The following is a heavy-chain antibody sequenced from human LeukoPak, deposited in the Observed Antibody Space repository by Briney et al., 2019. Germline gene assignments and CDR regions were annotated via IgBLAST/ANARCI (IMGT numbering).Heavy chain of an antibody. Sequence: SETLSLTCAVSGYSISSGYYWGWIRQPPGKGLEWIESIYHSGSTYYNPSLKSLVTISVDTSKNQFSLKLSSVTAADTAVYYCARRLTVTTFFDYWGQGTLVTVSS. V-gene: IGHV4-38-2*01. CDR1: GYSISSGYY. CDR2: IYHSGST. D-gene: IGHD4-17*01. J-gene: IGHJ4*02. CDR3: ARRLTVTTFFDY.